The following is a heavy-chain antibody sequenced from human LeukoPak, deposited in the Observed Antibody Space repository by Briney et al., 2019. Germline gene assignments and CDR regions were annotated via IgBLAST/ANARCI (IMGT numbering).Heavy chain of an antibody. Sequence: PGGSLRLSCAASGFTFSSYDMSWVRQAPGKGLEWVSGISGSGGRTYYADSVKGRFTISRDNSKNTLYLQMNSLRVEDTAVYYCAKDRGGVVVRAFDYWGQGTLVTVSS. CDR2: ISGSGGRT. V-gene: IGHV3-23*01. CDR3: AKDRGGVVVRAFDY. CDR1: GFTFSSYD. J-gene: IGHJ4*02. D-gene: IGHD3-22*01.